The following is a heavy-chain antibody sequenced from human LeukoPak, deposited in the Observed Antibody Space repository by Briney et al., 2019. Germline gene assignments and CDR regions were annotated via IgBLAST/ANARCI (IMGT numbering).Heavy chain of an antibody. CDR1: GGSISSSSYY. Sequence: SETLSLTCTVSGGSISSSSYYWGWIRQPPGKRLEWIGSIYYSGSTYYNPSLKSRVTISVDTSKNQFSLKLSSVTAADTAVYFCARVGYSYVINDWSRTGLGAYPTKYYYHMDVWGKGTTVTVSS. CDR3: ARVGYSYVINDWSRTGLGAYPTKYYYHMDV. V-gene: IGHV4-39*07. D-gene: IGHD5-18*01. J-gene: IGHJ6*03. CDR2: IYYSGST.